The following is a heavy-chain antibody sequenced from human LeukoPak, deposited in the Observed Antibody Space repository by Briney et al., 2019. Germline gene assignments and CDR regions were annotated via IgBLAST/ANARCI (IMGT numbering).Heavy chain of an antibody. Sequence: ASVKVSCKASGYTFTGYYMHWVRQAPGQGLEWMGWISAYNGNTNYAQKLQGRVTITADESTSTAYMELSSLRSEDTAVYYCARDREAFGSVGATTFKLDYWGQGTLVTVSS. CDR3: ARDREAFGSVGATTFKLDY. CDR1: GYTFTGYY. CDR2: ISAYNGNT. D-gene: IGHD1-26*01. J-gene: IGHJ4*02. V-gene: IGHV1-18*04.